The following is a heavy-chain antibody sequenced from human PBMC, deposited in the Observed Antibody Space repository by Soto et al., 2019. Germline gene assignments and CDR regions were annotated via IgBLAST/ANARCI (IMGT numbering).Heavy chain of an antibody. CDR1: GFTFSSYG. V-gene: IGHV3-33*01. CDR2: IWYDGSNK. CDR3: ARGTRFLDY. D-gene: IGHD3-10*01. Sequence: QVQLVESGGGVVQPGRSLRLSCAASGFTFSSYGMHWVRQAPGKGLEWVAVIWYDGSNKYYADSVKGRFTISRDNSKNTLYLEMNSLRAEDTSVYYCARGTRFLDYWGQGALVTGSS. J-gene: IGHJ4*02.